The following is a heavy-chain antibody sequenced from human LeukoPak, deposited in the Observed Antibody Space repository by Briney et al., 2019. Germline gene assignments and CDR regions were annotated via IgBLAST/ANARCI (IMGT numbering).Heavy chain of an antibody. V-gene: IGHV4-59*08. D-gene: IGHD6-19*01. CDR3: ARRQTFADSTAWYDTFDI. Sequence: PSETLSLTCTVSGVSISTYYWSWLRQPPGKGLEGVAYIYRSGIVNYNPSLQSRVTMSVDTSDNRFSLNLSSLTAADTAVYYCARRQTFADSTAWYDTFDIWGHGTMVTVSS. CDR1: GVSISTYY. CDR2: IYRSGIV. J-gene: IGHJ3*02.